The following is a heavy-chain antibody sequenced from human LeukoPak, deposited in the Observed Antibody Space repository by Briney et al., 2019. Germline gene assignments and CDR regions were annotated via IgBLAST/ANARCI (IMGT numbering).Heavy chain of an antibody. CDR1: GFTFSTYW. Sequence: PGGSLRLSCAASGFTFSTYWMHWVRQAPGKGLVWVSRIKSDGSTNYADSVKGRFTISRDNAKNTLSLQMNSLRPEDTGVYYCARAPSEIGGYYPEYFRHWGQGTLATVSS. CDR3: ARAPSEIGGYYPEYFRH. D-gene: IGHD3-3*01. CDR2: IKSDGST. V-gene: IGHV3-74*01. J-gene: IGHJ1*01.